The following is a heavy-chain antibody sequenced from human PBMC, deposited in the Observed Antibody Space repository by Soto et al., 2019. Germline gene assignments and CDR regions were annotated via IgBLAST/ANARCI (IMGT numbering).Heavy chain of an antibody. CDR1: GGTFSSYT. CDR2: IIPIFGMA. J-gene: IGHJ6*03. Sequence: QVQLVQSGAEVKKPGSSVKVSCKASGGTFSSYTINWVRQAPGQGLEWMGRIIPIFGMANYAQKFQGRVTITADESTSTAYMQLSTPRSEDTGLYYCAREEAQYQLLHSYYYMDVWGKGTTVTVSS. V-gene: IGHV1-69*08. CDR3: AREEAQYQLLHSYYYMDV. D-gene: IGHD2-2*01.